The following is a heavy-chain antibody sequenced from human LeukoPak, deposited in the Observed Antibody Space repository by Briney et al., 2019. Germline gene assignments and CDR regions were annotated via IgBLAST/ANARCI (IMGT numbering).Heavy chain of an antibody. CDR3: ARDVSVDPDTIQLWLRY. J-gene: IGHJ4*02. D-gene: IGHD5-18*01. CDR1: GYTFTSYY. V-gene: IGHV1-46*01. CDR2: INPSGGST. Sequence: GASVKVSCKASGYTFTSYYMHWVRQAPGQGLEWMGIINPSGGSTSYAQKFQGGVTMTRDTSTSTVYMELSSLRSEDTAVYYCARDVSVDPDTIQLWLRYWGQGTLVTVSS.